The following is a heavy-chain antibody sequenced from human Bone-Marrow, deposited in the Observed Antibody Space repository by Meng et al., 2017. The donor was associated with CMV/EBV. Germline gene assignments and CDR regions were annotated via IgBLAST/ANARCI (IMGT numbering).Heavy chain of an antibody. CDR3: VRGRYCSSTSCYYYYYGMDV. CDR2: INHSGST. V-gene: IGHV4-34*01. CDR1: GGSFSGYY. D-gene: IGHD2-2*01. Sequence: SETLSLTCAVYGGSFSGYYWSWIRQPLGKGLEWIGEINHSGSTNYNPSLKSRVTISVDTSKNQFSLKLSSVTAADTAVYYCVRGRYCSSTSCYYYYYGMDVWGQGTTVTVSS. J-gene: IGHJ6*01.